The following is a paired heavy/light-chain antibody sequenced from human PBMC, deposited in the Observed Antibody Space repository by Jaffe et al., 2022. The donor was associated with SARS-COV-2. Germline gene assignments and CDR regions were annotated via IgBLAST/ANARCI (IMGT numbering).Light chain of an antibody. V-gene: IGKV3-11*01. J-gene: IGKJ2*01. CDR3: QQRGSWPRT. Sequence: DTLLTQSPATLSLSPGERATLSCRASQSVSNYLGWYQQKPGQAPRLLIFDAYKRTTGVPARFSGSGSGTDFTLIISSLEPEDSAVYYCQQRGSWPRTFGQGTKLEIK. CDR1: QSVSNY. CDR2: DAY.
Heavy chain of an antibody. CDR1: GYSFSDNW. J-gene: IGHJ4*02. CDR3: TVSNYYYGAGSQFDY. V-gene: IGHV5-51*01. D-gene: IGHD3-10*01. CDR2: IYPGDSNI. Sequence: EVQLVQSGAEVKKPGESLKISCKGSGYSFSDNWIGWVRQMPGKGLEWMAIIYPGDSNIKYSPSFQGQVTISADKTISTAYLQWSSLKAADTAIYFCTVSNYYYGAGSQFDYWGQGTLVTVSS.